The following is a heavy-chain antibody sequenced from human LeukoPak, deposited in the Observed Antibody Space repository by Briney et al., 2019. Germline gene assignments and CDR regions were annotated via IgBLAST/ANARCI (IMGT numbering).Heavy chain of an antibody. CDR3: ARDPGCGGDCYVFDY. D-gene: IGHD2-21*02. CDR1: GYTFTGYY. V-gene: IGHV1-2*02. CDR2: INPNSGGT. Sequence: GASVKVSCKASGYTFTGYYMHWVRQAPGQGLEWMGWINPNSGGTNYAQKFQGRVTMTRDTSISTAYMELSRLRSDDTAVYYCARDPGCGGDCYVFDYWGQGTLVTVSS. J-gene: IGHJ4*02.